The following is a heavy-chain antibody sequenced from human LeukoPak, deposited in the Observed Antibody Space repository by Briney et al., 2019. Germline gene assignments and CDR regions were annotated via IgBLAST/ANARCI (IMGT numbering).Heavy chain of an antibody. CDR2: ISGSTDKT. J-gene: IGHJ4*02. CDR3: ATAAVTSYYFDY. CDR1: GFTFSRYA. D-gene: IGHD4-17*01. V-gene: IGHV3-23*01. Sequence: SGGSLRLSCATSGFTFSRYAMSWVRQAPGKGLEWVSVISGSTDKTYYADSVKGRFTISRDNSKNTLYLQMNSLRAEDTAVYYCATAAVTSYYFDYWGQGTLVTVSS.